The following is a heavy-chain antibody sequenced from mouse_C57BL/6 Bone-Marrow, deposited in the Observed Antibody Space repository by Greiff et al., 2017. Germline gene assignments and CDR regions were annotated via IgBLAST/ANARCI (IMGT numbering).Heavy chain of an antibody. CDR3: ARDGNYGGYYLDY. J-gene: IGHJ2*02. V-gene: IGHV1-47*01. CDR2: FHPYNDDT. CDR1: GYTFTTYP. D-gene: IGHD2-1*01. Sequence: QVHVKQSGAELVKPGASVKMSCKASGYTFTTYPIEWMKQNHGKSLEWIGNFHPYNDDTKYNEKFKGKATLTVEKSSSTVYLELSRLTSDDSAVYCGARDGNYGGYYLDYWGQGTSLTVSS.